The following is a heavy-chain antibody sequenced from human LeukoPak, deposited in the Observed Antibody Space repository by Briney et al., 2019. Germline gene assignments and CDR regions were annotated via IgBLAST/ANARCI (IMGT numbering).Heavy chain of an antibody. Sequence: PSETLSLTCAVSGGSVSSSRYYWGWIRQPPGKGLEWIGSIYYSGSTKYNTSLMSRVTISVDTSNNQFSLNLTSVTAADTAVYYCARSGPVASYHFFMDAWGNGTAVTVSS. CDR3: ARSGPVASYHFFMDA. J-gene: IGHJ6*03. CDR1: GGSVSSSRYY. V-gene: IGHV4-39*01. D-gene: IGHD5-18*01. CDR2: IYYSGST.